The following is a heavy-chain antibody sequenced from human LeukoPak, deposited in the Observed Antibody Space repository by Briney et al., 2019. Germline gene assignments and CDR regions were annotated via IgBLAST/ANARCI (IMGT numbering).Heavy chain of an antibody. CDR3: ARCRRDNWNYGYYFDY. J-gene: IGHJ4*02. V-gene: IGHV1-18*01. D-gene: IGHD1-7*01. CDR1: GYTFTSYG. Sequence: ASVKVSCKASGYTFTSYGISWVRQAPGQGLEWMGWISAYDGNTNYAQNLQGRVTMTTDTSTSTAYMELRSLRADDTAVYYRARCRRDNWNYGYYFDYWGQGTLVTVSS. CDR2: ISAYDGNT.